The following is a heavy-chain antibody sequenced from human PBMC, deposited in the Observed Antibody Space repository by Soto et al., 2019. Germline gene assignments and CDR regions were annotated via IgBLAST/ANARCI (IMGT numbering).Heavy chain of an antibody. CDR1: GFTFSSYA. D-gene: IGHD6-19*01. J-gene: IGHJ6*02. CDR3: ARDLRAVAGYYYYGMDV. CDR2: ISYDGSNK. Sequence: QVQLVESGGGVVQPGRSLRLSCAASGFTFSSYAMHWVRQAPGKGLEWVAVISYDGSNKYYADSVKGRFTISRDNSKNTLYLQMNSLRAEDMAVYYCARDLRAVAGYYYYGMDVWGQGTTVTVSS. V-gene: IGHV3-30-3*01.